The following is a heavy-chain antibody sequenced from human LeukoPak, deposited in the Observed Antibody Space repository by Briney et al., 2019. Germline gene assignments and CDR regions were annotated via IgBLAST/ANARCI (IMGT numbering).Heavy chain of an antibody. Sequence: GASVKVSCKTSGYTFTDYYIHWVRQAPGQGLEWMGRINPYTGGTAYAQNFQGRVTMTGDTSISTAYMELYRLRSDDTAVYYCARAVTYFVDTSIGHWGQGTLVTVSS. V-gene: IGHV1-2*06. J-gene: IGHJ4*02. D-gene: IGHD5-18*01. CDR1: GYTFTDYY. CDR3: ARAVTYFVDTSIGH. CDR2: INPYTGGT.